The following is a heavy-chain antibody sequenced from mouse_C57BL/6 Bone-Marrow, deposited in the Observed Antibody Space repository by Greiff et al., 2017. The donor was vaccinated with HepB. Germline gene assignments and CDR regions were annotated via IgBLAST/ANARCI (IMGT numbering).Heavy chain of an antibody. Sequence: QVQLQQPGAELARPGASVKLSCKASGYTFTSYGISWVKQRTGQGLEWIGEIYPRSGNTYYNEKFKGKATLTADKSSSTAYMELRSLTSEDSAVYFCAKKWDRVAYWGQGTLVTVSA. CDR1: GYTFTSYG. CDR2: IYPRSGNT. V-gene: IGHV1-81*01. J-gene: IGHJ3*01. D-gene: IGHD3-1*01. CDR3: AKKWDRVAY.